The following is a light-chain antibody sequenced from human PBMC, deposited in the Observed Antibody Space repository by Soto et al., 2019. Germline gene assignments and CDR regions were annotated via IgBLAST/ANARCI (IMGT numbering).Light chain of an antibody. CDR3: QQYATSPKLT. J-gene: IGKJ4*01. CDR2: GAS. V-gene: IGKV3-20*01. Sequence: EIVLTQSPGTLSLSPGERATLACRASQSVTGSYLAWYQQKPGQAPRLLIYGASSRATGIPARFSGSGSGTDFTLTISRLAPEDFAVYYCQQYATSPKLTFGGGTKVEIK. CDR1: QSVTGSY.